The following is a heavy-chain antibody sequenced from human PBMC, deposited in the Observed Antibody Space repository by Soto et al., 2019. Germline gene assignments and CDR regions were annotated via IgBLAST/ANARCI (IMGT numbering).Heavy chain of an antibody. Sequence: TSETLSLTCTVSGGSISSGGYYWSWIRQHPGKGLEWIGYIYYSGSTYYNPSLKSRVTISVDTSKNQFSLKLSSVTAADTAVYYCAREAACSSTSCYNWFDPWGQGTLVTVSS. CDR3: AREAACSSTSCYNWFDP. J-gene: IGHJ5*02. V-gene: IGHV4-31*03. CDR1: GGSISSGGYY. D-gene: IGHD2-2*01. CDR2: IYYSGST.